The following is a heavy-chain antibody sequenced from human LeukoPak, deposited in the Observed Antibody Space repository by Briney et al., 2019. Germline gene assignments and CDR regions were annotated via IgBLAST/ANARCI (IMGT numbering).Heavy chain of an antibody. D-gene: IGHD3-10*01. CDR1: GGSFSGYY. J-gene: IGHJ3*02. CDR3: ARGLRRITMVRGVSMGAFDI. V-gene: IGHV4-34*01. Sequence: SETLSLTCAVYGGSFSGYYWSWIRQPPGKGLEWIGEINHSGSTNYNPSLKSRVTISVDTSKNQFPLKLSSVTAADTAVYYCARGLRRITMVRGVSMGAFDIWGQGTMVTVSS. CDR2: INHSGST.